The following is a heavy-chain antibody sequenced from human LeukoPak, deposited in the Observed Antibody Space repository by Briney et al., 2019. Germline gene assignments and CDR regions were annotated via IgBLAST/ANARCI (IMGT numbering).Heavy chain of an antibody. J-gene: IGHJ6*03. Sequence: SVKFSCKASGGTFSSYAISWVRQAPGQGLEWMGGIIPIFGTANYAQKFQGRVTITTDESTSTAYMELSSLRSEDTAVYYCARAIDFWSGRISPVYYYYYMDVWGKGTTVTVSS. V-gene: IGHV1-69*05. CDR3: ARAIDFWSGRISPVYYYYYMDV. D-gene: IGHD3-3*01. CDR1: GGTFSSYA. CDR2: IIPIFGTA.